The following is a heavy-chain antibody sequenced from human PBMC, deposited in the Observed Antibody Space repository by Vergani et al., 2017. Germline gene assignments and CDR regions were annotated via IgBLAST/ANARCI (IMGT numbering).Heavy chain of an antibody. CDR1: GGSFSGYY. CDR2: INHSGST. D-gene: IGHD3-10*01. CDR3: ARASGSRYYYYYMDV. V-gene: IGHV4-34*01. Sequence: QVQLQQWGAGLLKPSETLSLTCAVYGGSFSGYYWSWIRQPPGKGLEWIGEINHSGSTNYNPSLKSRVTISVDTSKNQFSLKLSSVTAADTAVYYCARASGSRYYYYYMDVWGKGTTVTVSS. J-gene: IGHJ6*03.